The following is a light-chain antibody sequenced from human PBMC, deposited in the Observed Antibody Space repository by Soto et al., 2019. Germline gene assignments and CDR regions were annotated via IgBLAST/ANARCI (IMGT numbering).Light chain of an antibody. Sequence: DIERTHAASALSAYVGGRLTITFRASESVSGWLAWYQQKPGKAPKLLIYKVSTLESGVPSRFSGSGSETELTITIGSLQPADFSTYYCQPNYSLSPFGQGTKVDNK. CDR3: QPNYSLSP. J-gene: IGKJ1*01. CDR1: ESVSGW. CDR2: KVS. V-gene: IGKV1-5*03.